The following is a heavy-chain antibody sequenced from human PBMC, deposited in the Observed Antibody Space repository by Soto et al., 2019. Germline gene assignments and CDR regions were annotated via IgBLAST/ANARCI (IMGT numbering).Heavy chain of an antibody. D-gene: IGHD2-2*01. CDR3: ARGPAAVPAAMSTRYYYYYYMDV. Sequence: ASVTVSCKASVYTFTSYDINWVRQANGQGLEWMGWMNPNSGNTGYAQKFQGRVTMTRNTSISTAYMELSSLRSEDTAVYYCARGPAAVPAAMSTRYYYYYYMDVWGKGTTVTVSS. V-gene: IGHV1-8*01. CDR2: MNPNSGNT. CDR1: VYTFTSYD. J-gene: IGHJ6*03.